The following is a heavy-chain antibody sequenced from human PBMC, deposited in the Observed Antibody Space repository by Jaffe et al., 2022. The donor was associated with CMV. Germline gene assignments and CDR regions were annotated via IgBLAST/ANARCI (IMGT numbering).Heavy chain of an antibody. J-gene: IGHJ4*02. CDR2: ISSTGTTV. V-gene: IGHV3-48*03. Sequence: EVQLVESGGGLVQPGGSLRLSCVASEFTVSSYEMNWVRQAPGKGLEWISYISSTGTTVHYADSVKGRFTISRDNAKNSLYLQMNSLRVEDTAVYYCARAIDYWGQGTLVTVSS. CDR3: ARAIDY. CDR1: EFTVSSYE.